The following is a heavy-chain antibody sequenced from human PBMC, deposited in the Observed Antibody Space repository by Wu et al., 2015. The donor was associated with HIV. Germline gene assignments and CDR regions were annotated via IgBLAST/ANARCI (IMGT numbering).Heavy chain of an antibody. J-gene: IGHJ4*02. CDR3: VTGKRGPAQTKYYFDN. D-gene: IGHD1-14*01. CDR1: GDTFRSDA. CDR2: FIPMLSIT. Sequence: QVQLVQSGAEVKKPGSSVKVSCKVSGDTFRSDAITWVRQAPGQGLDWMGGFIPMLSITDYAHKFQDRVTITADALATTVYMELRGLTSADTALYYCVTGKRGPAQTKYYFDNWGQGTLVTVSS. V-gene: IGHV1-69*12.